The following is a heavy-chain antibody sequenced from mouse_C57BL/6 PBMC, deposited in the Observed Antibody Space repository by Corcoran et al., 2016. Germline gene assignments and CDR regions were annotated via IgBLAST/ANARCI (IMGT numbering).Heavy chain of an antibody. CDR3: ARGGDYPWFAY. CDR2: IYPGDGDT. Sequence: QVQLQQSGAELVKPGASVKISCKASGYAFSSYWLTWVKQRPGKGLEWIGQIYPGDGDTNYNGKFKGKATLTADKSSSTAYMQLSSLTSEDSAVYFCARGGDYPWFAYWGQGTLVTVSA. D-gene: IGHD2-4*01. V-gene: IGHV1-80*01. J-gene: IGHJ3*01. CDR1: GYAFSSYW.